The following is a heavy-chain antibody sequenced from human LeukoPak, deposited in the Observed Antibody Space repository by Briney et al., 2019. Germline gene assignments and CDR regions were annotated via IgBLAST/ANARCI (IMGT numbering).Heavy chain of an antibody. CDR1: GFTFSSYA. V-gene: IGHV3-23*01. J-gene: IGHJ5*02. CDR3: ARDLIAVAGHKPNNWFDP. Sequence: PGGSLRLSCAASGFTFSSYAMSWVRQAPGKGLEWVSAISGSSGSTYYADSVKGRFTISRDNAKNPLYLQMNSLRAEDTAVYYCARDLIAVAGHKPNNWFDPWGQGTLVTVSS. CDR2: ISGSSGST. D-gene: IGHD6-19*01.